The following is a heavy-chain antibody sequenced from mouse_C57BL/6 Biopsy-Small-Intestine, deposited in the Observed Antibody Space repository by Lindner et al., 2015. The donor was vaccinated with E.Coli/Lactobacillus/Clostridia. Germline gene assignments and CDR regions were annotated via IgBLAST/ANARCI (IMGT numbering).Heavy chain of an antibody. Sequence: VQLQESGAELVRPGTSVKISCKASGYTFSYYWIGWAKQRPGHGLEWIGDIYPGGGYTNYNEKFKGKATLTADKSSSTAYMQFSSLTSEDSAIYYCARVDEYYFDYWGQGTTLTVSS. CDR1: GYTFSYYW. CDR3: ARVDEYYFDY. CDR2: IYPGGGYT. V-gene: IGHV1-63*01. J-gene: IGHJ2*01.